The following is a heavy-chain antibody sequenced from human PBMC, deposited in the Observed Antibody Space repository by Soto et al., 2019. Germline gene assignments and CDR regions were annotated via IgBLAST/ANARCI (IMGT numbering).Heavy chain of an antibody. CDR2: IGSRGDST. CDR1: GFTFSSFA. CDR3: AKDLIYGYNSGRPFDS. J-gene: IGHJ4*02. Sequence: EVQLLESGGGLVQPGGSLRLSCAASGFTFSSFAMSWGRQAPGKGLEWVSAIGSRGDSTYYADSVKGRFPISRDNSKNTLYLQMNSLRAEDTAVYYCAKDLIYGYNSGRPFDSWGQGTLVTVSS. D-gene: IGHD6-19*01. V-gene: IGHV3-23*01.